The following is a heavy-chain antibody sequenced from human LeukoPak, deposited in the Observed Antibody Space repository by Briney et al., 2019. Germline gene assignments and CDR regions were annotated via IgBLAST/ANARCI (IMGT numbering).Heavy chain of an antibody. V-gene: IGHV3-23*01. CDR1: GFTFSTYW. J-gene: IGHJ5*02. Sequence: GGSLRLSCSASGFTFSTYWMSWVRQAPGKGLEWVSAISGSGGSTYYADSVKGRFTISRDNSKNTLYLQMNSLRAEDTAVYYCARAEEGATLNPWGQGTLVTVSS. CDR2: ISGSGGST. D-gene: IGHD1-26*01. CDR3: ARAEEGATLNP.